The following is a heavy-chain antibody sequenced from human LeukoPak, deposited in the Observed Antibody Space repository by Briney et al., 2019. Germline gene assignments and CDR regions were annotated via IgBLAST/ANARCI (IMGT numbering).Heavy chain of an antibody. Sequence: KTSETLSLTCAVYGGSFSGYYWSWIRQPPGKGLEWIGEINHSGSTNYNPSLKSRVTISVDTSKNQFSLKLSSVTAADTAVYYCARGRGRTRGPGSNSIDYWGQGTLVTVSS. CDR3: ARGRGRTRGPGSNSIDY. D-gene: IGHD3-10*01. CDR1: GGSFSGYY. V-gene: IGHV4-34*01. J-gene: IGHJ4*02. CDR2: INHSGST.